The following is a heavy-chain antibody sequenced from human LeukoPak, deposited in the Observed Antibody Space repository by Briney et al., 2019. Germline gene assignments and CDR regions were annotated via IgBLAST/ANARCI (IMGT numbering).Heavy chain of an antibody. J-gene: IGHJ4*02. Sequence: SETLSLTCAVYGGSFSGYYWSWIRQPPGKGLEWIGEINHSGSTNYNPSLKSRVTISVDTSKNQFSLKLSSVTPADTAVYYCARDHRWRGPFDYWGQGTLVTVCS. CDR2: INHSGST. CDR3: ARDHRWRGPFDY. V-gene: IGHV4-34*01. CDR1: GGSFSGYY. D-gene: IGHD3-3*01.